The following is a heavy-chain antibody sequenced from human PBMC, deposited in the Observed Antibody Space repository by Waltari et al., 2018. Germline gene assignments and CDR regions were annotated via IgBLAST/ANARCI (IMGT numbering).Heavy chain of an antibody. D-gene: IGHD5-12*01. CDR1: GYSISSGYY. J-gene: IGHJ4*02. CDR3: ARLGWATTAGAY. V-gene: IGHV4-38-2*01. CDR2: IYHSGST. Sequence: QVQLQESGPGLVKPSETLSLTCAVSGYSISSGYYWGWIRQPPGKGLEWIGSIYHSGSTYYNPSLKSRVTISVDTSKNQFSLKLSSVTAADTAVYYCARLGWATTAGAYWGQGTLVTVSS.